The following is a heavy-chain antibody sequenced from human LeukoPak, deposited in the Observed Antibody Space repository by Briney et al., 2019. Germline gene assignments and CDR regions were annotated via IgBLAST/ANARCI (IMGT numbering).Heavy chain of an antibody. CDR3: TTDTPGYSYGNAHDY. Sequence: PGGSLRLSCAASGFTFRNAWMSWVRQAPGKGLEWVGRIKSKTDGGTTDYAAPVKGRFTISRDESKNTLYLQMNSLKTEDTAVYYCTTDTPGYSYGNAHDYWGQGTLVTVSS. CDR1: GFTFRNAW. J-gene: IGHJ4*02. D-gene: IGHD5-18*01. CDR2: IKSKTDGGTT. V-gene: IGHV3-15*01.